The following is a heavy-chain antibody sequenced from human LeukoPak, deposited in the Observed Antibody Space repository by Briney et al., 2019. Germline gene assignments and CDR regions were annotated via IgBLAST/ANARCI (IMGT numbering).Heavy chain of an antibody. Sequence: PGGSLRLSCAASGFNFSDYYMSWIRQAPGKGLEWVSYISGSGSAIYYADSVKGRSTISRGNAKNSLYLQMNSLRAEDTAVYYCARDPIRAIHGPNYYYMDVWGKGTTVTVSS. CDR2: ISGSGSAI. D-gene: IGHD2-2*02. J-gene: IGHJ6*03. CDR3: ARDPIRAIHGPNYYYMDV. V-gene: IGHV3-11*04. CDR1: GFNFSDYY.